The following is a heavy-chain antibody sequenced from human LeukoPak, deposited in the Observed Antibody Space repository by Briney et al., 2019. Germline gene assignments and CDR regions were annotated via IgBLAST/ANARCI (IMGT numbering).Heavy chain of an antibody. CDR2: ISYDGSNK. CDR1: GFTFSSYG. V-gene: IGHV3-30*03. CDR3: ASFGSGIWSGYYFVGYFDY. Sequence: GGSLRLSCAASGFTFSSYGMHWVRQAPGKGLEWVAVISYDGSNKYYADSVKGRFTISRDNSKNTLYLQMNSLRAEDTAVYYCASFGSGIWSGYYFVGYFDYWGQGTLVTVSS. J-gene: IGHJ4*02. D-gene: IGHD3-3*01.